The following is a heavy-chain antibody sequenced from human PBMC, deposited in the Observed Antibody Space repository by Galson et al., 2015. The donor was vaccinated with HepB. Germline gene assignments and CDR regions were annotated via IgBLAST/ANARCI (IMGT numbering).Heavy chain of an antibody. D-gene: IGHD6-13*01. Sequence: SVKVSCKASGYTFTSYGISWVRQAPGQGLEWMGWISAYNGNTNYAQKLQGRVTMTTDTSTSTAYMELRSLRSDDTAVYYCARVSPRIAAAGTDYWGQGTPFSVS. V-gene: IGHV1-18*04. CDR2: ISAYNGNT. CDR3: ARVSPRIAAAGTDY. J-gene: IGHJ4*02. CDR1: GYTFTSYG.